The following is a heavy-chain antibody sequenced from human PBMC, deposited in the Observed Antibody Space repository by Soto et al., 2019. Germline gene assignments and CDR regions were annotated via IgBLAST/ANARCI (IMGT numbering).Heavy chain of an antibody. CDR3: AREGSGWYVLAYMDV. CDR2: ISSSSSTI. D-gene: IGHD6-19*01. V-gene: IGHV3-48*01. J-gene: IGHJ6*03. Sequence: GGSLRLSCAASGFTSSSYSMNWVRQAPGKGLEWVSYISSSSSTIYYADSVKGRFTISRDNAKNSLYLQMNSLRAEDTAVYYCAREGSGWYVLAYMDVWGKGTTVTVSS. CDR1: GFTSSSYS.